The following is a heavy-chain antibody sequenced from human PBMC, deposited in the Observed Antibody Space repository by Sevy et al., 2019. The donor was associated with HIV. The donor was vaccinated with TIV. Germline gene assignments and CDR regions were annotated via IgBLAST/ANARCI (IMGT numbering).Heavy chain of an antibody. V-gene: IGHV3-72*01. CDR3: ATHAGIAAAGRVFDY. J-gene: IGHJ4*02. Sequence: GGSLRLSCAASGFTFSDHYMEWVRQAPGKGLEWVGRIRNKADSYTTEYAAPVKGRFTISSDDSKNSLYLLMNSLKTEDTAVYYCATHAGIAAAGRVFDYWGQGTLVTVSS. CDR2: IRNKADSYTT. CDR1: GFTFSDHY. D-gene: IGHD6-13*01.